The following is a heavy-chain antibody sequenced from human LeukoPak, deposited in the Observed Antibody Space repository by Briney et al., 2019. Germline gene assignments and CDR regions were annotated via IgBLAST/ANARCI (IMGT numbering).Heavy chain of an antibody. D-gene: IGHD6-6*01. Sequence: GGSLRLSCAASGFTSSDYYMSWIRQAPGKGLEWVSYISSSGSTIYYADSVKGRFTISRDNAKNSLYLQMNSLRAEDTAVYYCARTAARPYADYWGQGTLVTVSS. CDR2: ISSSGSTI. CDR3: ARTAARPYADY. V-gene: IGHV3-11*01. CDR1: GFTSSDYY. J-gene: IGHJ4*02.